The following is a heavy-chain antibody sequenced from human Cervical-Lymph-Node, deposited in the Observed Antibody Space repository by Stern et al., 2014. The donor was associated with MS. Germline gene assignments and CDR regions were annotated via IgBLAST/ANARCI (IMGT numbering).Heavy chain of an antibody. CDR1: GYTLTEMS. D-gene: IGHD2-21*02. V-gene: IGHV1-24*01. Sequence: VQLVQSGAEVKKPGASVKVSCKVSGYTLTEMSMHWVRQAPGKVLAWMGGYDPQHGETVYAQKIQGRVTMAEDRSTDTAYMELTSLRSDDTAVYYCATHRGRVTYYYGLDVWGQGTTVTVSS. CDR2: YDPQHGET. CDR3: ATHRGRVTYYYGLDV. J-gene: IGHJ6*02.